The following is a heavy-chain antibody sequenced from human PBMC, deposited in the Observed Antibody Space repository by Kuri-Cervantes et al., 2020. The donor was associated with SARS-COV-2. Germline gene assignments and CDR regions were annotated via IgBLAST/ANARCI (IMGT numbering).Heavy chain of an antibody. CDR1: GFTFSSYA. J-gene: IGHJ4*02. CDR3: ARARPTCGTSSCSPDF. Sequence: GESLKISCSASGFTFSSYAMHWVRQAPGKGLEWVSSISSSSSYIYYADSVKGRFTISRDNAKNSLYLQMNSLRDEDTAVYYCARARPTCGTSSCSPDFWGQGTLVTVSS. D-gene: IGHD2-15*01. CDR2: ISSSSSYI. V-gene: IGHV3-21*01.